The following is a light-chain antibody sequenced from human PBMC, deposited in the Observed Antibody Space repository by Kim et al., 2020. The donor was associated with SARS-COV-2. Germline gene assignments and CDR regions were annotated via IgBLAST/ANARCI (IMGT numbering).Light chain of an antibody. Sequence: SSELTQDPAVSVALGQTVRITWQGDSLRTYYATWYQQKPGQAPILLIYGKNNRPSGIPDRFSGSTSGNTASLTITGTQAGDEADYYCNSRDSNNDVVFGG. CDR3: NSRDSNNDVV. J-gene: IGLJ2*01. CDR2: GKN. V-gene: IGLV3-19*01. CDR1: SLRTYY.